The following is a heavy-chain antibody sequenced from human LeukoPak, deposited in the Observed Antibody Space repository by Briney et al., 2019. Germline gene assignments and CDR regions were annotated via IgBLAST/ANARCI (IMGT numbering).Heavy chain of an antibody. CDR1: GYTFTSYD. V-gene: IGHV1-8*01. D-gene: IGHD2-2*01. CDR3: ARGPPYCSSTSCRKTKSYGMDV. J-gene: IGHJ6*02. CDR2: MNPNSGNT. Sequence: GASVKVSCKASGYTFTSYDINWVRQATGQGLEWMGWMNPNSGNTGYAQKFQGKVTMTRNTSISTAYMELSSLRSEDTAVYYCARGPPYCSSTSCRKTKSYGMDVWGQETTVTVSS.